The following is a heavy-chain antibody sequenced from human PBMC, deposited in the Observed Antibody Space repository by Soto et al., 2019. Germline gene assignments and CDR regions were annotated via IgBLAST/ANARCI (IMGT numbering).Heavy chain of an antibody. CDR1: GGTFSSYA. CDR2: IIPIFGTA. CDR3: ARDPQGYDVVGTDDY. Sequence: QVQLVQSGAEVKKPGSSVKVSCKASGGTFSSYAISWVRQAPGQGLEWMGGIIPIFGTANYAQKFQGRVTITENESTSTAYMERRSLRSEETAVYYCARDPQGYDVVGTDDYWGQGTLVTVSS. D-gene: IGHD3-16*01. V-gene: IGHV1-69*01. J-gene: IGHJ4*02.